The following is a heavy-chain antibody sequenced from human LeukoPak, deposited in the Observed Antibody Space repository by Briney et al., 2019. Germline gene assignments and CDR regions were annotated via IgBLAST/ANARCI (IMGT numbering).Heavy chain of an antibody. CDR3: VRHLSDITSCPNY. J-gene: IGHJ4*02. Sequence: GESLKISCKGSGYPFATYWIGWVRQMPGKGLEWRGIIYPGDSRTTYSPSFQGKVTISADKSIRTAYLQWNSLNASDTAIYYCVRHLSDITSCPNYWGPGTLITVAS. D-gene: IGHD2-2*01. CDR2: IYPGDSRT. CDR1: GYPFATYW. V-gene: IGHV5-51*01.